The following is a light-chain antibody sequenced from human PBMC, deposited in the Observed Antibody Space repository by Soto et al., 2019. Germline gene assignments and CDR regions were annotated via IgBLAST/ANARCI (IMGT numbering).Light chain of an antibody. CDR2: GAA. Sequence: DIRMTQSPSSLSASVGDRVTITCRAGQSISAYLNWYQHKAGKPPKLLISGAASLQSGVLSRFSGSGSGTDFTLTINNLQPEDFATYYCQQSYSSPTISFGQGTRLEIK. CDR3: QQSYSSPTIS. J-gene: IGKJ5*01. CDR1: QSISAY. V-gene: IGKV1-39*01.